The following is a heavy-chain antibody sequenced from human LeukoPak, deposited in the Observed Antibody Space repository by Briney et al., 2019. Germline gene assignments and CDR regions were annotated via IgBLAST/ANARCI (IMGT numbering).Heavy chain of an antibody. D-gene: IGHD6-6*01. CDR2: MNPNSGNT. Sequence: ASVKVSCKASGYTFTSYDINWVRQATGQGLEWMGWMNPNSGNTGYAQKFQGRVAMTRNTSISTAYMELSSLRSEDTAVYYCARGGSSSSSLNYWGQGTLVTVSS. V-gene: IGHV1-8*01. J-gene: IGHJ4*02. CDR3: ARGGSSSSSLNY. CDR1: GYTFTSYD.